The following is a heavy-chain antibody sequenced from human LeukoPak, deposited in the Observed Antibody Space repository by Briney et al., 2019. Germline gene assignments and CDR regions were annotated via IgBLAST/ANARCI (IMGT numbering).Heavy chain of an antibody. CDR1: GFTFSSYA. D-gene: IGHD3-10*01. Sequence: GGSLRLSCAVSGFTFSSYAMSWVRQAPGKGLEWVSAISGSGGSTYYADSVKGRFTISRDNSKNTLYLQMNSLRAEDTAVYYCAKGGLGFGELLTCRSWGQGTLVTVSS. CDR2: ISGSGGST. V-gene: IGHV3-23*01. J-gene: IGHJ4*02. CDR3: AKGGLGFGELLTCRS.